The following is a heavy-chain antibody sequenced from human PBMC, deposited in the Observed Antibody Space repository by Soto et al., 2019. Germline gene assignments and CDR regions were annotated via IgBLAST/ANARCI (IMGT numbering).Heavy chain of an antibody. Sequence: GGSLRLSCAASGFNFSSYEMNWVRQAPGKGLEWVSYISSSGSTIYYAASVKGRFTISRDNAKNSLYLQMNSLRAEDTAVYYCARDLKEDGSYYVFDYYYGMDVWGQGTTVTVSS. CDR3: ARDLKEDGSYYVFDYYYGMDV. V-gene: IGHV3-48*03. CDR1: GFNFSSYE. CDR2: ISSSGSTI. D-gene: IGHD1-26*01. J-gene: IGHJ6*02.